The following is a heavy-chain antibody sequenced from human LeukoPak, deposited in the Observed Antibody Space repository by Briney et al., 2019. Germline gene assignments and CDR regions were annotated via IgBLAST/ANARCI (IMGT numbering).Heavy chain of an antibody. V-gene: IGHV3-30*18. CDR2: ISYDGSNK. J-gene: IGHJ6*02. CDR3: AKVRGDFSYYYYGMDV. Sequence: PGGSLRLSCAASGFTFSSYGMHWVRQAPGKGLEWVAVISYDGSNKYYADSVKGRFTISRDNSKNTLYLQMNSLRAEDTAVYYCAKVRGDFSYYYYGMDVRGQGTTVTVSS. CDR1: GFTFSSYG. D-gene: IGHD3-3*01.